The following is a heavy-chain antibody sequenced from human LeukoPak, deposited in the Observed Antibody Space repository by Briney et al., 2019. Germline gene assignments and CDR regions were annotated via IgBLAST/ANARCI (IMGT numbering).Heavy chain of an antibody. D-gene: IGHD3-22*01. CDR1: GFSFTNYW. J-gene: IGHJ4*02. Sequence: GESLKISCKGSGFSFTNYWIGWVRQMPGKGLEWMGIIYPADSDTTYSPSFQGQVTISADRSISTAYLQWSSLKASDTAMYYCARLLIYSDTSGYFFDFWGQGTLVTDSS. CDR3: ARLLIYSDTSGYFFDF. CDR2: IYPADSDT. V-gene: IGHV5-51*01.